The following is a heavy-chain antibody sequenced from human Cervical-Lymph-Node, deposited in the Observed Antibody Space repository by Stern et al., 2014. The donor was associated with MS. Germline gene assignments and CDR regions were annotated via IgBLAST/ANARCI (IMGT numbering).Heavy chain of an antibody. D-gene: IGHD2/OR15-2a*01. V-gene: IGHV1-2*06. CDR3: AREATRIIVGIDY. CDR2: LNPNSDDP. J-gene: IGHJ4*02. CDR1: GYDFTGFF. Sequence: VQLVESGAKMKKPGASVRVSCTASGYDFTGFFIHWVRQVPGQRLECMGRLNPNSDDPTYAQNFQDRVTLTRDTSIGTAYLELSRLTSADTAVYYCAREATRIIVGIDYWGQGTPVTVSS.